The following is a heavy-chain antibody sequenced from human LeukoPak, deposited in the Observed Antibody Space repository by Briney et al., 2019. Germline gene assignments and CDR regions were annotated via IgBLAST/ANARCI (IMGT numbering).Heavy chain of an antibody. CDR1: GFTFSRYG. D-gene: IGHD3-22*01. CDR2: IRYDGSNK. Sequence: GGSLRLSCAAPGFTFSRYGMHWVRQAPDKGLGWVAFIRYDGSNKYYADSVKGRFTISRDNSKNTLYLQMNSLRAEDTAVYYCVKGGPYQYDSSGYSFDYWGQGTLVTVSS. V-gene: IGHV3-30*02. CDR3: VKGGPYQYDSSGYSFDY. J-gene: IGHJ4*02.